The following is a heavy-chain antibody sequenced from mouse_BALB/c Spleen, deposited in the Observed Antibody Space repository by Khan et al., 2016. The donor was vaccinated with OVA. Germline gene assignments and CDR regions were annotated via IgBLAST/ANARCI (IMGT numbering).Heavy chain of an antibody. CDR1: GFSFTAYY. CDR2: ISPRSGDS. CDR3: GRRNELGYNFAY. V-gene: IGHV1-77*01. J-gene: IGHJ3*01. Sequence: QVQLQQSGAELARPGASVKLSCKASGFSFTAYYINWVKQRPGQGLEWIGEISPRSGDSFYKEKSKGKAQLTSDKSSSEAYMQRSRLTSEAAAVYCCGRRNELGYNFAYWGKGSLVTVAA. D-gene: IGHD3-1*01.